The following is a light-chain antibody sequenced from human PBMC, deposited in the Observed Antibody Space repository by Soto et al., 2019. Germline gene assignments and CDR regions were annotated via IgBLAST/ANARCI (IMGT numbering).Light chain of an antibody. V-gene: IGKV1-5*03. Sequence: DIQMTQSPSTLSASVGDRVSITCRASQSISRQLAWYQQKPGKAPNLLIYQASNLETEVPSRFTGSGDGTEFTLTISSLQPYDLETYYCLQYQSYWTFGQGTKVEVK. CDR2: QAS. CDR1: QSISRQ. J-gene: IGKJ1*01. CDR3: LQYQSYWT.